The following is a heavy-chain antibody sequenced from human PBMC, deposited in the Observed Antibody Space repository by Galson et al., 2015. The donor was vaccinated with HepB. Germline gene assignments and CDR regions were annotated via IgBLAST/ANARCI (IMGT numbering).Heavy chain of an antibody. V-gene: IGHV4-59*01. CDR1: NGSLNTFY. D-gene: IGHD3-22*01. Sequence: ETLSLTCVVSNGSLNTFYWSWIRQPPGKGLEWIGYIYHTGIAHYNPSLNSRATMSVDTSKNQVSLRLNSVTAADSAVYYCARSLSRFYYDSSGYHFFDSWGHGTLVTVSS. J-gene: IGHJ4*01. CDR2: IYHTGIA. CDR3: ARSLSRFYYDSSGYHFFDS.